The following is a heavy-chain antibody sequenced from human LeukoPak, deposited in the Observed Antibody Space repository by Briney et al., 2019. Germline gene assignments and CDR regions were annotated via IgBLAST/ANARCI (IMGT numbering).Heavy chain of an antibody. CDR2: SNPGTGYT. CDR1: GYTFTNYA. V-gene: IGHV1-3*02. J-gene: IGHJ4*02. D-gene: IGHD2-2*01. CDR3: AIRMPGNDY. Sequence: ASVKVSCKASGYTFTNYAMHWVRQAPGQRLEWMGWSNPGTGYTKYSEDFQDRVIITRDTTANTAYMELSSLRSDDMAVYYCAIRMPGNDYWGQGTRVTVSS.